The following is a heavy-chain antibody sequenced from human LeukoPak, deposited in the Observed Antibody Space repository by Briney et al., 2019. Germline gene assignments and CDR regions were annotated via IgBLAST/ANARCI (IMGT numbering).Heavy chain of an antibody. CDR1: GFTVSSNY. D-gene: IGHD3-16*02. Sequence: PGGSLRLSCAASGFTVSSNYMSWVRQAPGKGLEWVSVIYSGGSTYYADSVKGRFTISRDNSKNTLYLQMNSLRAENTAVYYCAREKRLRLGELSLYWFDPWGQGTLVTVSS. J-gene: IGHJ5*02. CDR3: AREKRLRLGELSLYWFDP. V-gene: IGHV3-53*01. CDR2: IYSGGST.